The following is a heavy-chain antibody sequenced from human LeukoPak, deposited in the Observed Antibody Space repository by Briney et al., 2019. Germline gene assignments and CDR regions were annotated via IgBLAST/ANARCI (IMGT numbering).Heavy chain of an antibody. CDR1: GFTFHFYS. CDR2: ISSRSSTI. CDR3: ARGEDY. V-gene: IGHV3-48*02. J-gene: IGHJ4*02. Sequence: GGSLRLSCAASGFTFHFYSMTWVRQAPAKGLEWVSYISSRSSTIYYTYSVKGRFTVSRDKAKNSLNLQMNSLRDEDTAVYYCARGEDYWGQGTLVTVS.